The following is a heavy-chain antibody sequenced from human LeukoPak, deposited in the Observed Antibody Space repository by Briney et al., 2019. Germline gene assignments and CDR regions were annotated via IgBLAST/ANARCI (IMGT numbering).Heavy chain of an antibody. D-gene: IGHD6-19*01. V-gene: IGHV4-59*01. Sequence: SETLSLTRTVSGGSISSYYWSWIRQPPGKGLEWIGYIYYSGSTNYNPSLKSRVTISVDTSKNQFSLKLSSVTAADTAVYYCARSSSGLDYYGMDVWGQGTTVTVSS. CDR1: GGSISSYY. J-gene: IGHJ6*02. CDR3: ARSSSGLDYYGMDV. CDR2: IYYSGST.